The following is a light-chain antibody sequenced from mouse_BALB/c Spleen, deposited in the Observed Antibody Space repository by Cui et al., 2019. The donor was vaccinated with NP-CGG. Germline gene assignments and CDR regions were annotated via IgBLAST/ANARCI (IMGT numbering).Light chain of an antibody. CDR2: GTN. J-gene: IGLJ1*01. CDR1: TGAVTTSNY. CDR3: ALWYSNHWV. V-gene: IGLV1*01. Sequence: QAVVTQESALTTSPGETVTLTCNSSTGAVTTSNYANWVQEKPDHLFTGLIGGTNNRAPGVPARFSGSLIGDKAALTITGAQTEDEATYFCALWYSNHWVFGGGTKLTVL.